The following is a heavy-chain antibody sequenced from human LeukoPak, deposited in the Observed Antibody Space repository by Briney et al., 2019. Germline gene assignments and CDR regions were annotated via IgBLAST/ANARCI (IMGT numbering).Heavy chain of an antibody. D-gene: IGHD3-3*01. CDR1: GYSISSSYY. CDR2: IYHSGST. V-gene: IGHV4-38-2*02. J-gene: IGHJ4*02. CDR3: AREGRFLEWLPDY. Sequence: SETLSLTCAVSGYSISSSYYWGWIRQPPGKGLEWIGTIYHSGSTHYNPSLKSRVTLSVDTSKNQFSLKLRSVTAADTAVYYCAREGRFLEWLPDYWGQGTLVTVSS.